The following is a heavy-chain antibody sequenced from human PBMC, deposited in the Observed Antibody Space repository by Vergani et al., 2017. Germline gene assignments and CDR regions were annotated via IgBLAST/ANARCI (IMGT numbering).Heavy chain of an antibody. CDR1: GGTFSSYA. V-gene: IGHV1-69*12. CDR2: IIPIFGTA. J-gene: IGHJ6*02. D-gene: IGHD2-2*01. Sequence: QVQLVQSGAEVKKPGSSVKVSCKASGGTFSSYAISWVRQAPGQGLEWMGGIIPIFGTANYAQKFQGRVTITADESTSTAYMELSSLRSEDTAGYYCARDVINIVVVPAASGYYGMDVWGQGTTVTVSS. CDR3: ARDVINIVVVPAASGYYGMDV.